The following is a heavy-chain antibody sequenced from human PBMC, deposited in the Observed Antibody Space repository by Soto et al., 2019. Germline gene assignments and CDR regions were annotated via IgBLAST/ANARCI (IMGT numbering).Heavy chain of an antibody. CDR1: DGTIIHHC. J-gene: IGHJ6*02. CDR3: ARDLWGYCGTDCYPLDV. V-gene: IGHV4-59*11. Sequence: SVPHPDPYTVSDGTIIHHCWSWIRKSQGKGLEWIGYMYNTGSTVYNPSFKSRVTISVDTSKNQFSLKLNSVTAADTAVYYCARDLWGYCGTDCYPLDVWGQGTTVTVSS. D-gene: IGHD2-21*02. CDR2: MYNTGST.